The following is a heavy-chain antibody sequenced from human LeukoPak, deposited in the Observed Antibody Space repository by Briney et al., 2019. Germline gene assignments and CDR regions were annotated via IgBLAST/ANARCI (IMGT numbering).Heavy chain of an antibody. Sequence: PGRSLRLSCAASGFTFSSYSMNWVRQAPGKGLEWVSYISSSSSTIYYADSVKSRFTISRDNAKNSLYLQMNSLRAEDTAVYYCASDKANYYDSSEDAFDIWGQGTMVTVSS. D-gene: IGHD3-22*01. CDR1: GFTFSSYS. CDR2: ISSSSSTI. J-gene: IGHJ3*02. V-gene: IGHV3-48*04. CDR3: ASDKANYYDSSEDAFDI.